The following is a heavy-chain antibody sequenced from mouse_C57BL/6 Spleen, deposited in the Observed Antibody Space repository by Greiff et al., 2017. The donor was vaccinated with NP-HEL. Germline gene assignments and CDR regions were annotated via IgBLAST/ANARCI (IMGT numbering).Heavy chain of an antibody. CDR1: GFTFSSYA. D-gene: IGHD2-5*01. CDR3: ARERDYSNYEGFAY. J-gene: IGHJ3*01. CDR2: ISDGGSYT. V-gene: IGHV5-4*01. Sequence: EVTLVESGGGLVKPGGSLKLSCAASGFTFSSYAMSWVRQTPEKGTEWVATISDGGSYTYYPDNVKGRFTISRDNDKNNLYLQMSHLKSEDTAMYYCARERDYSNYEGFAYWGQGTLVTVSA.